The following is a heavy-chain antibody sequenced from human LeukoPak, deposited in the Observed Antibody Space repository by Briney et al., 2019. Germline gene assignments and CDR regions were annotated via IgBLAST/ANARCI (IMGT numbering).Heavy chain of an antibody. CDR2: ITDSGGNT. CDR1: GFTFSSYA. V-gene: IGHV3-23*01. D-gene: IGHD2-8*01. CDR3: SRAGHCTNGICYTPDFDY. J-gene: IGHJ4*02. Sequence: GGSLRLSCAASGFTFSSYAMSWVRQAPGKGLEWVSAITDSGGNTYYAAPVKGRFTISRDNSRNTLYLQMNTLRAEDTAVYYCSRAGHCTNGICYTPDFDYWGQGTLVTVSS.